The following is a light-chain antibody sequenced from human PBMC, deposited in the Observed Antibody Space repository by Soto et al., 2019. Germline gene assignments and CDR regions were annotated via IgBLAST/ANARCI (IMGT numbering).Light chain of an antibody. J-gene: IGKJ2*01. CDR1: QRISSR. CDR3: QQYNGVQYT. CDR2: AAT. Sequence: DIQMTQSPSSLSASVGDRVTITCRASQRISSRLAWYQQKPGQAPKLLIYAATNFQAGVASRFSGSGSGTEFTLTISGLQPDDFAVYFCQQYNGVQYTFGGGTRLDI. V-gene: IGKV1-5*01.